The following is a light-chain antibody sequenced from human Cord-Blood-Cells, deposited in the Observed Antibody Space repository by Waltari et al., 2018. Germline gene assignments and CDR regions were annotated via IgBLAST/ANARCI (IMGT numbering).Light chain of an antibody. CDR1: SSDVGGYKY. CDR2: DVS. CDR3: CSYAGSYTLV. V-gene: IGLV2-11*02. J-gene: IGLJ2*01. Sequence: QSALTQPRSVSGSPGQSVTISCTGTSSDVGGYKYVSWYQPHPGKAPNLMIYDVSQRPSGVPDRFSGSKSGNTASLTISGLQAEDEADYYCCSYAGSYTLVFGGGTKLTVL.